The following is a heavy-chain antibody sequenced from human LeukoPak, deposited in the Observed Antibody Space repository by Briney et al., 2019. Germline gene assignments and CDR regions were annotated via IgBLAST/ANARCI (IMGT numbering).Heavy chain of an antibody. CDR3: ARDYYYGSGSYYNGDY. D-gene: IGHD3-10*01. J-gene: IGHJ4*02. V-gene: IGHV3-33*08. CDR1: GFTFSSYA. CDR2: IWYDGSNK. Sequence: PGGSLRLSCAASGFTFSSYAMHWVRQAPGKGLEWVAVIWYDGSNKYYADSVKGRFTISRDNSKNTLYLQMNSLRAEDTAVYYCARDYYYGSGSYYNGDYWGQGTLVTVSS.